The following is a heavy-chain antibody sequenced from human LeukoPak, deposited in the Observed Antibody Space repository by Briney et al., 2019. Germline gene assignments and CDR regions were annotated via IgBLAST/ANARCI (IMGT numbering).Heavy chain of an antibody. D-gene: IGHD6-19*01. J-gene: IGHJ4*02. CDR1: GGTFSSYA. V-gene: IGHV1-18*01. CDR3: ARDLLFYGIAVAGTGAGVDY. Sequence: ASVKVSCKASGGTFSSYAISWVRQAPGQGLEWMGWISAYNGNTNYAQKLQGRVTMTTDTSTSTAYMELRSLRSDDTAVYYCARDLLFYGIAVAGTGAGVDYWGQGTLVTVSS. CDR2: ISAYNGNT.